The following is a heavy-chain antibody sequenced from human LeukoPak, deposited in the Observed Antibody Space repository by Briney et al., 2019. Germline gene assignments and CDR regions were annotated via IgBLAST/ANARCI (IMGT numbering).Heavy chain of an antibody. D-gene: IGHD1-26*01. CDR3: ARDPRDGTLHY. J-gene: IGHJ4*02. CDR1: GFTFSSYA. Sequence: GGSLRLSCAASGFTFSSYAMSWVRQAPGKGLEWVSAISGSGGSTYYADSVKGRFTISRDNSKNTLYLQMNSLRAEDTAVYYCARDPRDGTLHYWGQGTLVTVSS. V-gene: IGHV3-23*01. CDR2: ISGSGGST.